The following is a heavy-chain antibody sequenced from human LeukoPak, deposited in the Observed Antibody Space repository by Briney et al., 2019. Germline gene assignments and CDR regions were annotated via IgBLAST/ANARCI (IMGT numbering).Heavy chain of an antibody. Sequence: SETLSLTCTVSGGSISSSSYYWGWIRQAPGKGLEWIGSASYSGSTHHNPSLKSRVTISVDTSKNQFSLKLSSVTAADTAVYYCARRYCSSARCHSYFDYWGQGTLVTVSS. CDR3: ARRYCSSARCHSYFDY. J-gene: IGHJ4*02. D-gene: IGHD2-2*01. CDR2: ASYSGST. CDR1: GGSISSSSYY. V-gene: IGHV4-39*07.